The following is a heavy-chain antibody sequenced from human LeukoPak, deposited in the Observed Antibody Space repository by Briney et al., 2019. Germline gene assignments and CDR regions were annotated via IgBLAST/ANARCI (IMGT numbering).Heavy chain of an antibody. V-gene: IGHV5-51*01. J-gene: IGHJ5*02. CDR2: IYPGDSDT. Sequence: MAGESLKISCKGSGYSFTNYWIGWVRQVPGKGLEWRGIIYPGDSDTRYSPSFQGQVTISTDKSISTVYLQWSSLKASDTAMYYCARRGYCTNGVCYFEGLDPWAQGTLVTVSS. CDR1: GYSFTNYW. D-gene: IGHD2-8*01. CDR3: ARRGYCTNGVCYFEGLDP.